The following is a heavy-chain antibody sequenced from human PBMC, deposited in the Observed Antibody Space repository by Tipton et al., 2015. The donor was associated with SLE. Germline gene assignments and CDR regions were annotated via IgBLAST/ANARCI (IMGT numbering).Heavy chain of an antibody. D-gene: IGHD3-10*01. J-gene: IGHJ4*02. CDR2: ISGSGGST. CDR1: GFTFSSYA. Sequence: SLRLSCAASGFTFSSYAMSWVRQAPGKGLEWVSAISGSGGSTYYADSVKGRFTISRDNSKNTLYLHMNSLRAEDTAVYYCANKGTLLWFGELSQAFDYWGQGTLVTVSS. CDR3: ANKGTLLWFGELSQAFDY. V-gene: IGHV3-23*01.